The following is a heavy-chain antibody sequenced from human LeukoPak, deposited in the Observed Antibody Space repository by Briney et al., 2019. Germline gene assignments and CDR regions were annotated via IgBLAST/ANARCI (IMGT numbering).Heavy chain of an antibody. CDR3: ARVSAAPGDY. CDR2: ITVYNGNT. V-gene: IGHV1-18*01. Sequence: ASVKVSCKASGYTFTTYGISWVRQAPGQGLEWMGWITVYNGNTHYAQKLQGRVTMTTDTSTSTAYMELRSLRSDDTAVYYCARVSAAPGDYWGQGTLVTVSS. CDR1: GYTFTTYG. D-gene: IGHD2-2*01. J-gene: IGHJ4*02.